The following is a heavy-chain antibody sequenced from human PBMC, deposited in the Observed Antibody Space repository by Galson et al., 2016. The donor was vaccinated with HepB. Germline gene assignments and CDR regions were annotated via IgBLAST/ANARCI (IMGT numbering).Heavy chain of an antibody. V-gene: IGHV4-4*02. CDR2: IYHTGTS. CDR3: ARASIVAGARIVFDS. Sequence: SETLSLTCAVSGASVNSSNWWTWVRQAPGTGLEWIGEIYHTGTSNNNPSLLSRFTMSIDSSRNHFSLNLNSVTAADTAVYYCARASIVAGARIVFDSWGQGILVSVSS. D-gene: IGHD4/OR15-4a*01. CDR1: GASVNSSNW. J-gene: IGHJ5*01.